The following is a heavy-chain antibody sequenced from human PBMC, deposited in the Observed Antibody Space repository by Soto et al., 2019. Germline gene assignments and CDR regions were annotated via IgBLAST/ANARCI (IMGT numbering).Heavy chain of an antibody. CDR2: IWYDGSNK. J-gene: IGHJ4*02. CDR1: GFTFSSYG. V-gene: IGHV3-33*01. D-gene: IGHD5-18*01. Sequence: GGSLRLSCAASGFTFSSYGMHWVRQAPGKGLEWVAVIWYDGSNKYYADSVKGRFTISRDNSKNTLYLQMNSLRAEDTAVYYCARGAGYSYGLNDYWGQGTLVTVSS. CDR3: ARGAGYSYGLNDY.